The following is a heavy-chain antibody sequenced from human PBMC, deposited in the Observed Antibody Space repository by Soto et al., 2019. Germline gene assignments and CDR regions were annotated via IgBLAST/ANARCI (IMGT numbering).Heavy chain of an antibody. J-gene: IGHJ6*02. CDR2: ISAYTGNT. Sequence: QVQLVQSGAEVKKPGASVKVSCKASGYTFATYGISWVRQAPGQGLEWMGWISAYTGNTNYAQKLQGRLSMTTDTSTTTAYMELRSLKSDDTAIYYCAREEPPGHFYYGMDVCGQGTTVTVSS. V-gene: IGHV1-18*01. CDR3: AREEPPGHFYYGMDV. CDR1: GYTFATYG. D-gene: IGHD1-26*01.